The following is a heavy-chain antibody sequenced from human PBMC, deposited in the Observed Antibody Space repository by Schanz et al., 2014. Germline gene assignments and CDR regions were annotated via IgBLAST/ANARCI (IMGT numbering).Heavy chain of an antibody. Sequence: EVQLLESGGGLVQPGGSLRLSCLASGFAFSSYGMNWLRQAPGKGLEWVSVIGGDGTTTYYADSVKGRFTISRDNSKNTLYLQMNSLRPEDTAVYYCAKYRGYYRVSGSYRELEYWGQGTLVTVSS. V-gene: IGHV3-23*01. D-gene: IGHD3-10*01. CDR3: AKYRGYYRVSGSYRELEY. J-gene: IGHJ4*02. CDR2: IGGDGTTT. CDR1: GFAFSSYG.